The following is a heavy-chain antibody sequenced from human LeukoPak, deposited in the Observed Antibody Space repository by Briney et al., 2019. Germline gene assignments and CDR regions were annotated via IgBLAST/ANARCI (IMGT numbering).Heavy chain of an antibody. CDR3: AKRIQSAMATGY. Sequence: PGGSLRLSCAASRFTFSSYGMSWVRQAPGKGLEWVSAIGGSGGGTYYADSVKGRFTISRDNSKNTLYLQMNGLRAEDTAVYYCAKRIQSAMATGYWGQGTLVTVSS. D-gene: IGHD5-18*01. CDR1: RFTFSSYG. V-gene: IGHV3-23*01. CDR2: IGGSGGGT. J-gene: IGHJ4*02.